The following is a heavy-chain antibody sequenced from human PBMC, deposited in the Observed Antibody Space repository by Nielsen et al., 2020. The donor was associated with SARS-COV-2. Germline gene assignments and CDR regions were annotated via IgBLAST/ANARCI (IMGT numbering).Heavy chain of an antibody. J-gene: IGHJ4*02. Sequence: GGSLRLSCAASGFTFSNAWMSWVRQAPGKGLEWVGRIKSKTDGGTTDYAAPVKGRFTISRDDSKNTLYLQMNSLKTEDTAVYYCTPYDYYDSSGYYLGFDYWGQGTLVTVSS. V-gene: IGHV3-15*01. CDR1: GFTFSNAW. CDR2: IKSKTDGGTT. CDR3: TPYDYYDSSGYYLGFDY. D-gene: IGHD3-22*01.